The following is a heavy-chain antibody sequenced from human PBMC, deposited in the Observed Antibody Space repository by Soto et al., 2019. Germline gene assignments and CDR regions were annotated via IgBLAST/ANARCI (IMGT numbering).Heavy chain of an antibody. CDR2: INPSGGST. V-gene: IGHV1-46*01. CDR1: GYRFTTYQ. Sequence: ASVKVSCKASGYRFTTYQMHWVRQAPGQGLEWMGTINPSGGSTSYAQRFQGRVTMTRDTSTSTVYMQLSSLRSEDTALYYCVRGGGGGLFDPWGQGTMVTVSS. CDR3: VRGGGGGLFDP. J-gene: IGHJ5*02. D-gene: IGHD2-15*01.